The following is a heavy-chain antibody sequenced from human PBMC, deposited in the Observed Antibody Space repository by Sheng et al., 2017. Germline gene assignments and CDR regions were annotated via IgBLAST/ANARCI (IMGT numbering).Heavy chain of an antibody. CDR3: ASSVGLIWFGELLTIRHYYYGMDV. Sequence: QVQLQESGPGLVKPSETLSLTCAVSGYSISSGYYWGWIRQPPGKGLEWIGSIYHSGSTYYNPSLKSRVTISVDTSKNQFSLKLSSVTAADTAVYYCASSVGLIWFGELLTIRHYYYGMDVWGQGTTVTVSS. CDR1: GYSISSGYY. V-gene: IGHV4-38-2*01. CDR2: IYHSGST. J-gene: IGHJ6*02. D-gene: IGHD3-10*01.